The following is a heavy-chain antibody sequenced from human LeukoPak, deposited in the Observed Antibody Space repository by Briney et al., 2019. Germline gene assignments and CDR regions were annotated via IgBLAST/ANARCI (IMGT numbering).Heavy chain of an antibody. Sequence: NPSETLSLTCTVSGVSISSSSYYWGWIRQPPGKGLEWIGGIYYSGSTYYNPSLKSRVTISVDTSKNQFSLKLSSVTAADTAVYYCARPGEMATIRRGDAFDIWGQGTMVTVSS. CDR1: GVSISSSSYY. CDR3: ARPGEMATIRRGDAFDI. V-gene: IGHV4-39*01. D-gene: IGHD5-24*01. CDR2: IYYSGST. J-gene: IGHJ3*02.